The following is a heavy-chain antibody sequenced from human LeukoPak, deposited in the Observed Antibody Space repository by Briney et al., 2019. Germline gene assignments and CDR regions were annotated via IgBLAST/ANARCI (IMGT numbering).Heavy chain of an antibody. CDR2: ISYDGSNK. CDR1: GFSFSSYA. CDR3: ARELYSSGWSRLNYYYYGMDV. V-gene: IGHV3-30-3*01. J-gene: IGHJ6*02. Sequence: PGGSLRLSCAASGFSFSSYAMHWVRQAPGKGIEWVAVISYDGSNKYYADSVKGRFTISRDNSKNTLYLQMNSLRAEDTAVYYCARELYSSGWSRLNYYYYGMDVWGQGTTVTVSS. D-gene: IGHD6-19*01.